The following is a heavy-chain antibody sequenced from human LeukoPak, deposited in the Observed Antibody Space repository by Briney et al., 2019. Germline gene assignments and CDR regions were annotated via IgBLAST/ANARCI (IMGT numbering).Heavy chain of an antibody. Sequence: SQTLSLTCTVSGGSISSSSYYWGWIRQPPGKGLEWIGYIYYSGSTYYNPSLKSRVTISVDTSKNQFSLKLSSVTAADTAVYYCARVSLGDYGSDYWGQGTLSPSPQ. D-gene: IGHD4-17*01. J-gene: IGHJ4*02. CDR1: GGSISSSSYY. V-gene: IGHV4-31*03. CDR3: ARVSLGDYGSDY. CDR2: IYYSGST.